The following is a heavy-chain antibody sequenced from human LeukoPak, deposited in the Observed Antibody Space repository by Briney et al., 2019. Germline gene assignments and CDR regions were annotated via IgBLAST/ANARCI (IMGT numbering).Heavy chain of an antibody. CDR2: IYYSGST. Sequence: SETLSLTCTVSGGSVSSGSYYWSWIRQPPGKGLAWLGYIYYSGSTNYNPSLKSRVTISVDTSKNQFSLKLSSVTAADTAVYYCARDGAAAAGTEPHFDYWGQGTLVTVSS. CDR1: GGSVSSGSYY. J-gene: IGHJ4*02. CDR3: ARDGAAAAGTEPHFDY. D-gene: IGHD6-13*01. V-gene: IGHV4-61*01.